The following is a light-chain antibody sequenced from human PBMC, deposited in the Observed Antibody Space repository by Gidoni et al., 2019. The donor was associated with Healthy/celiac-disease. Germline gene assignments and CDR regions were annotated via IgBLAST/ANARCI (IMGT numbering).Light chain of an antibody. CDR3: QQRSNWPHT. V-gene: IGKV3-11*01. Sequence: EIVLTQSPAPLSLSPGERATLSCRASQSVSSYLAWYQQKPGQAPRLLIYDASNRATGIPARFSGSGSGTDFTLTISSLEPEDFAVYYCQQRSNWPHTFXQXTKLEIK. CDR1: QSVSSY. CDR2: DAS. J-gene: IGKJ2*01.